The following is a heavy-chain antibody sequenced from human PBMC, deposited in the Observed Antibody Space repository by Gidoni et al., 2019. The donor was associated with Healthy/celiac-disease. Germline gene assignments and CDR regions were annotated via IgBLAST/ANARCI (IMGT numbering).Heavy chain of an antibody. CDR3: ARDVFYYDSSGYSDY. CDR1: GFTFRDYY. D-gene: IGHD3-22*01. CDR2: ISSSSSYT. J-gene: IGHJ4*02. Sequence: QVQLVESGGVLVKPGGSLRLACAASGFTFRDYYMSWIRQAPGKGLEWVSYISSSSSYTNYADSVKGRFTISRDNAKNSLYLQMNSLRAEDTAVYYCARDVFYYDSSGYSDYWGQGTLVTVSS. V-gene: IGHV3-11*05.